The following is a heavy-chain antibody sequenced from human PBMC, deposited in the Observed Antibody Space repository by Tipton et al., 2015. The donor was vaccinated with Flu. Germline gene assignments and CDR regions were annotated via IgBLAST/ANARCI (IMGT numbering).Heavy chain of an antibody. CDR2: IFYSGST. Sequence: TLSLTCTVSGGSISSYYWGWIRQPPGKGLEWIGYIFYSGSTNYNPSLKSRVTMSADTSKNQFSLRLTSVTAADTAIYFCARDPSLGMPEYLDSWGLGTLVSVSS. CDR3: ARDPSLGMPEYLDS. V-gene: IGHV4-59*01. D-gene: IGHD2/OR15-2a*01. CDR1: GGSISSYY. J-gene: IGHJ4*02.